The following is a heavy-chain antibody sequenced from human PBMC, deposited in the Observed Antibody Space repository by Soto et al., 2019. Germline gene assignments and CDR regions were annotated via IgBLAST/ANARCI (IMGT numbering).Heavy chain of an antibody. J-gene: IGHJ3*02. CDR3: GTDRWGGAFDM. CDR2: ISSRSTSI. Sequence: GGSLRLSCAASGFTFSGYSMNWVRQAPGKGLEWVAYISSRSTSIYYGDSVKGRFPISRDNAKNSLFLQMNSLRAEDTAVYYCGTDRWGGAFDMWGQGTTVTVSS. CDR1: GFTFSGYS. V-gene: IGHV3-48*04. D-gene: IGHD3-10*01.